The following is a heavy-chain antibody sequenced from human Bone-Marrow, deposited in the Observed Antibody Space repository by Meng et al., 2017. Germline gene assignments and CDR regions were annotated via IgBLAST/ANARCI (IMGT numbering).Heavy chain of an antibody. D-gene: IGHD2/OR15-2a*01. CDR2: IYHSGST. J-gene: IGHJ5*02. V-gene: IGHV4-30-2*01. CDR3: ARARTTNQSKYRNAYNWFDP. CDR1: GRSISSGGYS. Sequence: QLQLLESGLGLVKPSQTLFLTCAVFGRSISSGGYSWSWIRQPPGKGLEWIGYIYHSGSTHYNTSLKSRVIMSVDTSKNQFSLKLYSVTAADTAVYYCARARTTNQSKYRNAYNWFDPWGQGTLVTVSS.